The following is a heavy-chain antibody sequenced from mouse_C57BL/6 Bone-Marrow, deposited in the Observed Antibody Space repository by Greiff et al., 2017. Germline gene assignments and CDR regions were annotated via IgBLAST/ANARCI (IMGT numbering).Heavy chain of an antibody. CDR1: GYTFTSYW. J-gene: IGHJ3*01. CDR2: IYPGSGSP. CDR3: ARDEGCFQFAY. V-gene: IGHV1-55*01. Sequence: QVQLQQPGAELVKPGASVKMSCKASGYTFTSYWITWVKQRPGHGLEWIGDIYPGSGSPTYNEKFKSKATLTVVTSSSTAYMQLSSLTSEDSAGYCCARDEGCFQFAYWGQGTRVTVSA.